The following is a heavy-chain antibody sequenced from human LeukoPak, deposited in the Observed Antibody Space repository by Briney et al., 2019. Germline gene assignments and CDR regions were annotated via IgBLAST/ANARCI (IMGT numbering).Heavy chain of an antibody. D-gene: IGHD3-10*01. V-gene: IGHV4-34*01. CDR3: ASSFAELADY. J-gene: IGHJ4*02. CDR1: GGSFSGYY. CDR2: INHSGST. Sequence: SETLSLTCAVYGGSFSGYYWSWIRQPPGKGLEWIGEINHSGSTNYNPSLKSRVTISVDTSKNQFSLKLSSVTAADTAVYYCASSFAELADYWGQGTLVTVSS.